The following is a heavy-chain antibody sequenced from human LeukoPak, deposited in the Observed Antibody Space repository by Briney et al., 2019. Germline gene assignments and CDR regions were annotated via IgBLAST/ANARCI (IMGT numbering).Heavy chain of an antibody. Sequence: ASVKVSCKASGGTFSSYDIGWVRQAPGQGLEWMGWMNPNSGNTGYAQKFQGRVTITRNTSISTAYMELSSLRSEDTAVYYCARGRGTSGAIFDYWGQGTLVTVSS. CDR1: GGTFSSYD. V-gene: IGHV1-8*03. D-gene: IGHD2-2*01. J-gene: IGHJ4*02. CDR3: ARGRGTSGAIFDY. CDR2: MNPNSGNT.